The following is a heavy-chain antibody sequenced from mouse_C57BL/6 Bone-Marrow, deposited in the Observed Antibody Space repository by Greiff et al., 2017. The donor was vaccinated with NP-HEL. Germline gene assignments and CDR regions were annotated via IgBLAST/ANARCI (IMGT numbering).Heavy chain of an antibody. CDR2: IHPNSGST. Sequence: QVQLQQSGAELVKPGASVKLSCKASGYTFTSYWMHWVKQRPGQGLEWIGMIHPNSGSTNYNEKFKSKATLTVDKSSSTAYMQLSSLTSEDSAVYYCARKLGRRYFDVWGTGTTVTVSS. CDR1: GYTFTSYW. D-gene: IGHD4-1*01. V-gene: IGHV1-64*01. J-gene: IGHJ1*03. CDR3: ARKLGRRYFDV.